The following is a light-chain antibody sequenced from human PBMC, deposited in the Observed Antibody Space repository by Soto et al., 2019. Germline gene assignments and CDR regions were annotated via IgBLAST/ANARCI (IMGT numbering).Light chain of an antibody. Sequence: EIVLTQSPGTLSLSPGERAILSCGASQSVSSSYLAWYQQKPGQAPRLLIYGASSRATGIPDRFSGSGSGTDFTLTISRLEPEDFAVYYCQQYGSSPPITFGQGTRLEIK. CDR3: QQYGSSPPIT. V-gene: IGKV3-20*01. CDR1: QSVSSSY. CDR2: GAS. J-gene: IGKJ5*01.